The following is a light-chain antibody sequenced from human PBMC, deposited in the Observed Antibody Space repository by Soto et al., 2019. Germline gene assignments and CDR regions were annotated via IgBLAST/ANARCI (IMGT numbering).Light chain of an antibody. CDR2: KAS. CDR1: QTISSW. CDR3: QHYNSYSVA. J-gene: IGKJ1*01. V-gene: IGKV1-5*03. Sequence: DIQMTQSPSTLSGSVGDRVTITCRASQTISSWLAWYQQKPGKAPKLLVYKASTLKSGVPSSFSGSGSGTEFTLTISSLQPDDGATYYCQHYNSYSVAFGQGAKVDIK.